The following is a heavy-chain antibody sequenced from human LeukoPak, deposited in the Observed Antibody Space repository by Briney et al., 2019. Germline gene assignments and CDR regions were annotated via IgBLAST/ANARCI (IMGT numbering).Heavy chain of an antibody. CDR1: GFTFSSYE. CDR3: AKLLYYQYYYGMDV. Sequence: PGGSLRLSCAASGFTFSSYEMNWVRQAPGKGLEWVSVIYTGGGTDYADSVKGRFTISRDNSKNTLYLQMSSLRVEDTAAYYCAKLLYYQYYYGMDVWGQGTTVTVSS. V-gene: IGHV3-23*03. CDR2: IYTGGGT. J-gene: IGHJ6*02.